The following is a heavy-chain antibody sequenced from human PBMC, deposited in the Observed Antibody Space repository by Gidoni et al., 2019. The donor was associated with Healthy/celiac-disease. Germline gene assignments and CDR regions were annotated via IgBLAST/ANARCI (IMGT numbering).Heavy chain of an antibody. Sequence: EVQLLESGGGLVQPGGSLRLSGPAPGFTFFNYAMSWVRQAPGKGLEWVSSIRGGDTSTYYADSVKGRFTISRDNSKNTLFLQMHSLRAEDTALYYCAKATGIAVPGNWFDPWGQGTLVTVSS. D-gene: IGHD6-19*01. CDR2: IRGGDTST. CDR3: AKATGIAVPGNWFDP. CDR1: GFTFFNYA. J-gene: IGHJ5*02. V-gene: IGHV3-23*01.